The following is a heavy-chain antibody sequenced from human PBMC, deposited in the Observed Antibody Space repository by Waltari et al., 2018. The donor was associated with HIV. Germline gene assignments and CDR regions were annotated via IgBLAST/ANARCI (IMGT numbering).Heavy chain of an antibody. CDR1: GFTFSNAW. Sequence: EVQLVESGGGLVKPGGSLRLSCATSGFTFSNAWMTWVRQAPGKGLGGVCRIKSETDGGTTDYAAPVRGRFTISRDDSKNTLFLQMNSLRTEDTAVYYCTRNYRTHYFDYWGQGTLVTVSS. V-gene: IGHV3-15*01. CDR2: IKSETDGGTT. D-gene: IGHD1-7*01. CDR3: TRNYRTHYFDY. J-gene: IGHJ4*02.